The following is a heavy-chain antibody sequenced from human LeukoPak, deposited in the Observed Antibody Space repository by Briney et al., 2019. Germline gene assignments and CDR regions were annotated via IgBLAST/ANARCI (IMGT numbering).Heavy chain of an antibody. V-gene: IGHV1-18*01. CDR2: ISAYNGNT. Sequence: ASVKVSCKASGYTFTSYGIGWVRQAPGQGLEWMGWISAYNGNTNYAQNLQGRVTKTTDTSTSTAYMELRSLRSDDTAVYYCARSGGYSYGTGLFDYWGQGTLVTVSS. J-gene: IGHJ4*02. CDR1: GYTFTSYG. D-gene: IGHD5-18*01. CDR3: ARSGGYSYGTGLFDY.